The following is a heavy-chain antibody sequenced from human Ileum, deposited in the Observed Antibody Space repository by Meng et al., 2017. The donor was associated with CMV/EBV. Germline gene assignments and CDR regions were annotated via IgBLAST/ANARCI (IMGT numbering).Heavy chain of an antibody. CDR1: GGTFSSYA. D-gene: IGHD6-6*01. J-gene: IGHJ5*02. Sequence: CKASGGTFSSYAISWVRQAPGQGLEWMGGIIPIFGTANYAQKFQGRVTITTDESTSTAYMELSSLRSEDTAVYYCATYSSSYNWFDPWGQGTLVTVSS. CDR2: IIPIFGTA. CDR3: ATYSSSYNWFDP. V-gene: IGHV1-69*05.